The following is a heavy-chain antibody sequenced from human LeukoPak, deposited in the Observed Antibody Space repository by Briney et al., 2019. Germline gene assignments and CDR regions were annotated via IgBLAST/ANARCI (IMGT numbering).Heavy chain of an antibody. CDR2: IWYDGSNK. V-gene: IGHV3-33*01. CDR1: GFTFSSYG. D-gene: IGHD6-6*01. J-gene: IGHJ3*02. Sequence: PGGSLRLSCAASGFTFSSYGMHWVRQAPGKGLEWVAVIWYDGSNKYYVDSVKGRFTISRDNSKNTLYLQMNSLRAEDTAVYYCARQRTSSSSAFDIWGQGTMVTVSS. CDR3: ARQRTSSSSAFDI.